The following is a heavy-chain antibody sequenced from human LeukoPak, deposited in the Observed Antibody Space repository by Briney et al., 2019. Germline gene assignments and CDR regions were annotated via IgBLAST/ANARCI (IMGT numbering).Heavy chain of an antibody. CDR1: GGTFSSYA. D-gene: IGHD3-10*01. Sequence: SVKVSCXASGGTFSSYAISWVRQAPGQGLEWMGGIIPIFGTANYAQKFQGRVTITADESTSTAYMELSSLGSEDTAVYYCARDYYGSGSYYNYYYYYYMDVWGKGTTVTVSS. J-gene: IGHJ6*03. CDR3: ARDYYGSGSYYNYYYYYYMDV. V-gene: IGHV1-69*13. CDR2: IIPIFGTA.